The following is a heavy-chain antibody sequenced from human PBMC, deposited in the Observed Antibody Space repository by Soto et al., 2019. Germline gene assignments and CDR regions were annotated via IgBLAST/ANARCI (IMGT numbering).Heavy chain of an antibody. V-gene: IGHV1-69*02. CDR1: GGTFSSYT. J-gene: IGHJ4*02. D-gene: IGHD2-15*01. CDR3: AGVLRSVVVPVRYYFDY. Sequence: QVPLVHSGAVVTKPGSSVTVSCTASGGTFSSYTISWVRQAPGQGLEWMGRIIAILGIANYAQKFQGRVTITASKSTSRANMELSSLGSEDTAVCYCAGVLRSVVVPVRYYFDYWGQGTLVTVSS. CDR2: IIAILGIA.